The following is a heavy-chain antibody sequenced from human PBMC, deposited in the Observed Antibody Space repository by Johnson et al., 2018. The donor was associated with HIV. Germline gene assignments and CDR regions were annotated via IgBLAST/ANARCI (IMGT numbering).Heavy chain of an antibody. J-gene: IGHJ3*02. Sequence: VQLVESGGGLVQPGGSLRLSCAASGFTVIGNYMSWVRQAPGKGLEWVSGINWNGGSTGYADSVKGRFTISRDNAKNSLYLQMNSLRAEDTALYYCARGAPWSGSDDFDIWGQGTMVTVSS. CDR3: ARGAPWSGSDDFDI. CDR2: INWNGGST. V-gene: IGHV3-20*04. CDR1: GFTVIGNY. D-gene: IGHD3-3*01.